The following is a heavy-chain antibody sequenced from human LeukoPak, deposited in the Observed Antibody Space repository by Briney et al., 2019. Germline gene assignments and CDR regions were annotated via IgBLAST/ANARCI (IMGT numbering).Heavy chain of an antibody. V-gene: IGHV3-23*01. CDR3: ARVAPGVDWFDP. CDR1: GFTFSSYA. D-gene: IGHD3-3*01. Sequence: GGSLRLSCAASGFTFSSYAMSWVRQAPGKGLEWVSVISGSGDNTYYADSVKGRLTISRDNSKNTLYLQMNSLRAEDTAVYYCARVAPGVDWFDPWGQGTLVTVSS. J-gene: IGHJ5*02. CDR2: ISGSGDNT.